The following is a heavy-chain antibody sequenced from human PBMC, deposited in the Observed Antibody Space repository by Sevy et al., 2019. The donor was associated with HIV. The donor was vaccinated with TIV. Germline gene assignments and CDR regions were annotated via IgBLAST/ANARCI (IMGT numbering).Heavy chain of an antibody. CDR3: ARVSLSSSYGMDV. D-gene: IGHD6-13*01. V-gene: IGHV3-21*01. CDR2: ISSSSSYI. J-gene: IGHJ6*02. CDR1: GFTFSSYS. Sequence: GGSLRLSCAASGFTFSSYSMNWVRQAPGKGLEWVSSISSSSSYIYYADSVKGRFTISRDNAKISLYLQMNSLRAEDTAVYYCARVSLSSSYGMDVWGQGTTVTVSS.